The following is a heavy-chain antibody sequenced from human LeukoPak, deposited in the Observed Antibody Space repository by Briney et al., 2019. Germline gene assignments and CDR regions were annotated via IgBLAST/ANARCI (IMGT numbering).Heavy chain of an antibody. D-gene: IGHD3-3*01. V-gene: IGHV3-48*01. J-gene: IGHJ4*02. CDR2: ITSSSDTI. CDR1: GFSFSSYN. Sequence: PVGSLRLSCAASGFSFSSYNMIWVRQAPGKGLECISYITSSSDTIHYADSVKGRFAVSRDNVKNLLYLQMNSLRVEDTALYSCARIVFGVAGGDYWGQGTLVSVSS. CDR3: ARIVFGVAGGDY.